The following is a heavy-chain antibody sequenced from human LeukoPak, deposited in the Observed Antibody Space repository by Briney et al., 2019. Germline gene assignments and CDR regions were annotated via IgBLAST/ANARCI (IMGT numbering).Heavy chain of an antibody. CDR3: ARVTGFGPLGSFFYFDY. CDR1: GYTFTSYY. V-gene: IGHV1-46*03. CDR2: INPSGGST. Sequence: ASVKVSCKASGYTFTSYYMHWVRQAPGQGLEWMGIINPSGGSTSYAQKFQGRVTMTRDTSTSTVYMELSSLRSEGTAVYYCARVTGFGPLGSFFYFDYWGQGTLVTVSS. J-gene: IGHJ4*02. D-gene: IGHD2/OR15-2a*01.